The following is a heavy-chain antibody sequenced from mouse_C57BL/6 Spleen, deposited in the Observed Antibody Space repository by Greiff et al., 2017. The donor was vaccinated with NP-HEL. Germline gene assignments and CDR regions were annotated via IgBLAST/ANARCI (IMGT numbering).Heavy chain of an antibody. J-gene: IGHJ4*01. CDR2: IDPANGNN. Sequence: EVQVVESVAELVRPGASVKLSCTASGFNIKNTYMHWVKQRPEQGLEWIGRIDPANGNNKYAPKFQGKATRTADTSSNTAYLQLSSLTSEDTASYYCARRTPYYAMDDWGQGTSVTVSS. CDR3: ARRTPYYAMDD. V-gene: IGHV14-3*01. CDR1: GFNIKNTY.